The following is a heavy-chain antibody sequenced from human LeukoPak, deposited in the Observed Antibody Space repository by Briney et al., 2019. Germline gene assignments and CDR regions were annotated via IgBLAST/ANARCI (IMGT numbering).Heavy chain of an antibody. D-gene: IGHD2-2*01. CDR2: IIPIFGTA. CDR1: GGTFSSYA. J-gene: IGHJ3*02. CDR3: ARMINQYCSSTSCYADGAFDI. V-gene: IGHV1-69*13. Sequence: SVKVSCKASGGTFSSYAISWVRQAPGQGLEWMGGIIPIFGTANYAQKFQGRVTITADESTSTAYMELSSLRSDDTAVYYCARMINQYCSSTSCYADGAFDIWGQGTMVTVSS.